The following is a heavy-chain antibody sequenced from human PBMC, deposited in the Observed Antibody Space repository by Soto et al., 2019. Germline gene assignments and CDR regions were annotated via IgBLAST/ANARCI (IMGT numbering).Heavy chain of an antibody. Sequence: TLSLTCAVSGGSISSSNWWSWVRQPPGKGLEWIGEIYHSGSTNYNPSLKSRVTISVDTSKNQFSLKLSSVTAADTAVYYCARGYYYDSSGYFDYWGQGTLVTVSS. D-gene: IGHD3-22*01. V-gene: IGHV4-4*02. CDR1: GGSISSSNW. CDR3: ARGYYYDSSGYFDY. CDR2: IYHSGST. J-gene: IGHJ4*02.